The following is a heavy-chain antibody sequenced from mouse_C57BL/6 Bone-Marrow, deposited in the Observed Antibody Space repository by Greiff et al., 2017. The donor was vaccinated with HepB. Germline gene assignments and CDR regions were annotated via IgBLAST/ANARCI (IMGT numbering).Heavy chain of an antibody. V-gene: IGHV6-3*01. Sequence: EVQVVDSGGGLVQPGGSMKLSCVASGFTFSNYWMNWVRQSPEKGLEWVAQIRLKSDNYATHYAESVKGRFTISRDDSKSSVYLQMNNLRAEDTGIYYCPRIYYGNFYFDYWGQGTTLTVSS. CDR2: IRLKSDNYAT. D-gene: IGHD2-1*01. J-gene: IGHJ2*01. CDR1: GFTFSNYW. CDR3: PRIYYGNFYFDY.